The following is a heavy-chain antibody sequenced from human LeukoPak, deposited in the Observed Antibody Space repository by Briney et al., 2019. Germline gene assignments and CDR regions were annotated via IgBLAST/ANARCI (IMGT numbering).Heavy chain of an antibody. V-gene: IGHV4-61*08. J-gene: IGHJ5*02. CDR2: INHSGST. D-gene: IGHD2-15*01. CDR3: ARVVVVAATFRWFDP. Sequence: SETLSLTCAVSGGSISSGGYSWSWIRQPPGKGLEWIGEINHSGSTNYNPSLKSRVTISVDTSKNQFSLKLSSVTAADTAVYYCARVVVVAATFRWFDPWGQGTLVTVSS. CDR1: GGSISSGGYS.